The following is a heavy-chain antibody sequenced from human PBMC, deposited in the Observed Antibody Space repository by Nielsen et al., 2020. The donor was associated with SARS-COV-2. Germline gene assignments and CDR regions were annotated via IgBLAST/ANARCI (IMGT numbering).Heavy chain of an antibody. V-gene: IGHV4-39*01. D-gene: IGHD5-24*01. CDR1: GGSISSSSYY. CDR2: IYYSGST. CDR3: ARLRMAYYMDV. Sequence: SETLSLTCTVSGGSISSSSYYWGWIRQPPGKGLEWIRSIYYSGSTYYNPSLKSRVTISVDTSKNQFSLKLSSVTAADTAVYYCARLRMAYYMDVWGKGTTVTVSS. J-gene: IGHJ6*03.